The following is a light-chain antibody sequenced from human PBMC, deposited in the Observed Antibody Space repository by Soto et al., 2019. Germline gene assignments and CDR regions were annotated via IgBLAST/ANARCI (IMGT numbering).Light chain of an antibody. J-gene: IGKJ5*01. Sequence: DIQMTQSPSSLSASVGDRVTITCRASQSINKYLNWYQQKPGKAPKLLIYAASNLQGGVPSRFSGSGSGTDFTLTISSLQPEDFATYYCQQSYGTITFGQGTRLDIK. CDR1: QSINKY. V-gene: IGKV1-39*01. CDR3: QQSYGTIT. CDR2: AAS.